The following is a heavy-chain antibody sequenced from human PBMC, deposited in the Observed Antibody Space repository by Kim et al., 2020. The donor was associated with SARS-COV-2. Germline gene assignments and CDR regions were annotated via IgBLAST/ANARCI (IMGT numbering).Heavy chain of an antibody. Sequence: GGSLRLSCAASGFTFSSYSMNWVRQAPGKGLEWVAYISSSSSTIYYADSVKGRFTISRDNAKNSLYLQMNSLRDEDTAVYYCARDGEQQLVTSYFQHWGQGTLVTVSS. CDR2: ISSSSSTI. J-gene: IGHJ1*01. CDR3: ARDGEQQLVTSYFQH. D-gene: IGHD6-13*01. V-gene: IGHV3-48*02. CDR1: GFTFSSYS.